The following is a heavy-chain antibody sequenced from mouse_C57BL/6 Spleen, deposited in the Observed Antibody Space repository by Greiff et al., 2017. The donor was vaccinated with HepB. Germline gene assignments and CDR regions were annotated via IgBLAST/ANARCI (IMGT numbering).Heavy chain of an antibody. Sequence: EVQLQQSGPELVKPGASVKISCKASGYTFTDYYMNWVKQSHGKSLEWIGDINPNNGGTSYNQKFKGKATLTVDKSSSTAYMELRSLTSEDSAVYYCARTGFAYWGQRTLVTVSA. CDR3: ARTGFAY. V-gene: IGHV1-26*01. J-gene: IGHJ3*01. CDR2: INPNNGGT. CDR1: GYTFTDYY.